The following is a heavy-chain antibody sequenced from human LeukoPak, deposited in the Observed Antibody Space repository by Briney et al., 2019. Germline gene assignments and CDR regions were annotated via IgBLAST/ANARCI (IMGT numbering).Heavy chain of an antibody. Sequence: GGSLRLSCAASGFTFSSYGIHWVRQAPGKGLEWVAVISYDGSNKYYADSVKGRFTISRDNSKNTLYLQMNSLRAEDTAVYYCARAHDSTLSAFDIWGQGTMVTVSS. V-gene: IGHV3-30*03. CDR1: GFTFSSYG. CDR2: ISYDGSNK. J-gene: IGHJ3*02. CDR3: ARAHDSTLSAFDI. D-gene: IGHD3-22*01.